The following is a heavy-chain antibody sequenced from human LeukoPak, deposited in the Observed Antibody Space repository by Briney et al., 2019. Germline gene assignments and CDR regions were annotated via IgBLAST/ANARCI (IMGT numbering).Heavy chain of an antibody. CDR3: AKTVNWPYSFDY. Sequence: PGGSLRLSCGTSGFTFSDYWMTWVRQAPGKGLEWVANIKQDGSLKFYVGSVKGRFTISRDNARNSLYLQMNSLRAEDTAVYYCAKTVNWPYSFDYWGQGTLVTVSS. J-gene: IGHJ4*02. V-gene: IGHV3-7*03. D-gene: IGHD1-1*01. CDR1: GFTFSDYW. CDR2: IKQDGSLK.